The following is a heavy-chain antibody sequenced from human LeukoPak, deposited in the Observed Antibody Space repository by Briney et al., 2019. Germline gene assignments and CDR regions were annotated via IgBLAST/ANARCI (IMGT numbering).Heavy chain of an antibody. CDR2: IQYDGSNK. V-gene: IGHV3-30*02. CDR3: ARDALQWLLLRYAFDI. J-gene: IGHJ3*02. Sequence: TGGSLRLSCTASGFTFNFYGMHWIRQAPGKGLQWVSFIQYDGSNKFYADSLKGRFTISRDNAKNSLYLQLNSLRAEDTAVYYCARDALQWLLLRYAFDIWGQGTMVTVSS. D-gene: IGHD3-22*01. CDR1: GFTFNFYG.